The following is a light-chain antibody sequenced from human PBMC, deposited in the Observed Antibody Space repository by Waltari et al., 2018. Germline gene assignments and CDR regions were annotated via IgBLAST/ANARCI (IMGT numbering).Light chain of an antibody. CDR1: SSDVGGYNY. J-gene: IGLJ2*01. CDR3: NSYTSSSTSYVV. CDR2: GVS. V-gene: IGLV2-14*01. Sequence: QSALTQPASVSGSPGQSITISCTGTSSDVGGYNYVSWYQQHPGKAPNLMIYGVSRRPQGVSNRFSGSKSGNTASLTISGLQAEDEADYYCNSYTSSSTSYVVFGGGTKLTVL.